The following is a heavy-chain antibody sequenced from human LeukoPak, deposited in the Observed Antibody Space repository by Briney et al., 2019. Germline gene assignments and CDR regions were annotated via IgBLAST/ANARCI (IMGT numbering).Heavy chain of an antibody. CDR3: ARDTAVAALGYYYYGMDV. J-gene: IGHJ6*02. CDR2: IYTSGST. CDR1: GGSISSYY. D-gene: IGHD6-19*01. V-gene: IGHV4-4*07. Sequence: KTSETLSLTCTVSGGSISSYYWSWIRQPAGKGLEWIGRIYTSGSTNYNPSLKSRVTMSVDTSKNQFSLKLSSVTAADTAVYYCARDTAVAALGYYYYGMDVWGQGTTVTVSS.